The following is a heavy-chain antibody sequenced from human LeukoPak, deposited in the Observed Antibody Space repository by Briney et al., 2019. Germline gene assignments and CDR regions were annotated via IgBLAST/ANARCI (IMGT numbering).Heavy chain of an antibody. V-gene: IGHV1-18*01. CDR1: GYTFSTNG. CDR3: ARDRGRAPFDP. Sequence: GASVKVSCKASGYTFSTNGISWVRQAPGQGLEGMGWISAYNENTNYAQKLQGRVTMTTDTSTSTAYMELRSLRSDDTAVYYCARDRGRAPFDPWGQGTLVTVSS. D-gene: IGHD3-10*01. J-gene: IGHJ5*02. CDR2: ISAYNENT.